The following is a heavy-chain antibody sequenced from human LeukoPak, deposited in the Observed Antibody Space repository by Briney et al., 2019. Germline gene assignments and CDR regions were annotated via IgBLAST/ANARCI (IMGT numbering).Heavy chain of an antibody. D-gene: IGHD6-13*01. Sequence: ASVRVSCTASGYSFTSYAYNWVRQAPGHGLEWMGWIGAYDGGTKYAQALQGRVTMTTDTSTRTPYMDLTRLTSDDTAAYYCARDPLTSTWSPYYFSLDVWGQGTTVSVSS. J-gene: IGHJ6*02. V-gene: IGHV1-18*01. CDR1: GYSFTSYA. CDR3: ARDPLTSTWSPYYFSLDV. CDR2: IGAYDGGT.